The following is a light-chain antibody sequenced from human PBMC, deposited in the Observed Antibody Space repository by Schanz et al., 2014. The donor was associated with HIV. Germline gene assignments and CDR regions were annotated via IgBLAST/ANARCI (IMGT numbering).Light chain of an antibody. Sequence: EIVLTQSPGTLSLSPGERVTLSCRASQSVSSSYLAWYQQKPGQAPRLLIYGASSRATGIPGRFSGSGSGTDFTLIISRLEPEDFAVYYCQHYGSSFGPGTKVDIK. J-gene: IGKJ3*01. CDR1: QSVSSSY. V-gene: IGKV3-20*01. CDR3: QHYGSS. CDR2: GAS.